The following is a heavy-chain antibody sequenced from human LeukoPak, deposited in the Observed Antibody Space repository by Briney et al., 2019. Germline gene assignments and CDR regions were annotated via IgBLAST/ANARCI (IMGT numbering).Heavy chain of an antibody. J-gene: IGHJ4*02. CDR3: ARGSITKGYSSGWYDY. CDR1: GFTFSSYW. D-gene: IGHD6-19*01. CDR2: IKQDGSEK. Sequence: PGGSLRLSCAASGFTFSSYWMSWVRQAPGKGLEWVANIKQDGSEKYYVDSVKGRFTISRDNAKNSLYLQMNSLRAEDTAVYYCARGSITKGYSSGWYDYWGQGTLVTVSS. V-gene: IGHV3-7*01.